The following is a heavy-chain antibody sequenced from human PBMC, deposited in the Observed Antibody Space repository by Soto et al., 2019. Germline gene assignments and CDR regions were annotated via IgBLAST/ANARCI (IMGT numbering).Heavy chain of an antibody. V-gene: IGHV1-18*01. CDR2: ISAYNGNT. Sequence: QVQLVQSGAEMKKPGASVKVSCKASGYTFTSYGIIWVRQAPGQGLAWMEWISAYNGNTKYAEKLQGRVTMTTDTSTSTADMELRSLSSDDTAVYYCARDPEIFDYWGKGTLVTVSS. J-gene: IGHJ4*02. CDR3: ARDPEIFDY. CDR1: GYTFTSYG.